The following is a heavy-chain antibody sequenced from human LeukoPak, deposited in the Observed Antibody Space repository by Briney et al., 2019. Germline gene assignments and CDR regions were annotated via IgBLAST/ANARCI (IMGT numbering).Heavy chain of an antibody. D-gene: IGHD2-2*01. CDR1: GGTFSSYA. CDR2: IIPIFGTA. CDR3: ARDTGYCSSTSCFAIWFDP. V-gene: IGHV1-69*01. J-gene: IGHJ5*02. Sequence: ASVKVSCKASGGTFSSYAISWVRQAPGQGLEWMGGIIPIFGTANYAQKFQGRVTITADESTSTAYMELSRLRSDDTAVYYCARDTGYCSSTSCFAIWFDPWGQGTLVTVSS.